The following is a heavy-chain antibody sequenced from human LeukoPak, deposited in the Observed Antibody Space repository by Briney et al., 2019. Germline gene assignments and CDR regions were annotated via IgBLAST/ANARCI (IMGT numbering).Heavy chain of an antibody. D-gene: IGHD6-13*01. CDR1: GFPFDSYG. V-gene: IGHV3-9*01. Sequence: PGRSLRLSCAASGFPFDSYGMPWVRQGPGKGLEWVSGISWNSGNIVYADSVKGRFTISRDNAKKSLYLQMNSLRPEDTALYYCAADSSSWFPVDFDFWGQGALVTVSS. CDR2: ISWNSGNI. CDR3: AADSSSWFPVDFDF. J-gene: IGHJ4*02.